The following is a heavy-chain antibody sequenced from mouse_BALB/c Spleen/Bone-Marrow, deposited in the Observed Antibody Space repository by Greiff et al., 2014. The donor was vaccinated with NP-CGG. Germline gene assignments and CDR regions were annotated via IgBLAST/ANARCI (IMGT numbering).Heavy chain of an antibody. CDR1: GYTFTSYD. CDR3: ARSGNYGYAMDY. CDR2: IYPGDGST. Sequence: VQLPESGAALVKPGALVKISCKASGYTFTSYDINWVKQRPGQGLEWIGWIYPGDGSTKYNEKFKGKATMTADKSSSTAYMQLSSMTSEKAAVYFCARSGNYGYAMDYWGQGTSGTVSS. J-gene: IGHJ4*01. D-gene: IGHD2-1*01. V-gene: IGHV1S56*01.